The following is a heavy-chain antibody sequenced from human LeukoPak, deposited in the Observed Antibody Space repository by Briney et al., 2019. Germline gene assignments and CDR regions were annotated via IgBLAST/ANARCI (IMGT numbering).Heavy chain of an antibody. CDR1: GFTFSSYS. V-gene: IGHV3-23*01. CDR2: ISGSGGST. Sequence: GGSLRLSCAASGFTFSSYSMNWVRQAPGKGLEWVSAISGSGGSTYYADSVKGRFTISRDNSKNTLYLQMNSLRAEDTAVYYCAKPPPAYCSSTSCYYFDYWGQGTLVTVSS. D-gene: IGHD2-2*01. CDR3: AKPPPAYCSSTSCYYFDY. J-gene: IGHJ4*02.